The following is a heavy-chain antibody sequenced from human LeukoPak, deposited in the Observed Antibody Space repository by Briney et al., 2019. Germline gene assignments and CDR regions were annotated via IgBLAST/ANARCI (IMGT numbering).Heavy chain of an antibody. D-gene: IGHD3-9*01. CDR1: GFTFDTYA. Sequence: GRSLRLSCAASGFTFDTYAMHWVRQAPGKGLEWVAVISYDGVIKYYTDSVKGRFTVSRDNSRNTLYLHINSLKVEDTAVYYCARDSQFLRYFDPDFDYWGQRTLVTVSS. V-gene: IGHV3-30-3*01. CDR3: ARDSQFLRYFDPDFDY. CDR2: ISYDGVIK. J-gene: IGHJ4*02.